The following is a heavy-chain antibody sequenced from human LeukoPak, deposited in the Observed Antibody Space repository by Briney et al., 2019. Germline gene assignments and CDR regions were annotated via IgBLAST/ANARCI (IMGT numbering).Heavy chain of an antibody. V-gene: IGHV4-59*01. CDR2: IYYGGST. D-gene: IGHD6-25*01. J-gene: IGHJ6*03. Sequence: SETLSLTCTVSGGSITTYYYNWIRQPPEKGLEWIGYIYYGGSTNYNPSLKSRVTMSVDTSKKQISLKLNSVTAADTAVYYCARQAALNYYYYMDVWGLGTTVTVSS. CDR3: ARQAALNYYYYMDV. CDR1: GGSITTYY.